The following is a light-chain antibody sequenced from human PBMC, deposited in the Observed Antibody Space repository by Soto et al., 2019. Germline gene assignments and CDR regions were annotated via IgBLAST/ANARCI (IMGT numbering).Light chain of an antibody. CDR2: EVS. J-gene: IGLJ1*01. Sequence: QSALTQPPSASGSPGQSVTISCTGTSSDVGGYNYVSWYQQHPGKAPELMIYEVSKRPSGVPDRFSGSKSGNTASLTVSGLQAEDEADYYCSSYAGSNSYVFGIGTKLTVL. CDR1: SSDVGGYNY. CDR3: SSYAGSNSYV. V-gene: IGLV2-8*01.